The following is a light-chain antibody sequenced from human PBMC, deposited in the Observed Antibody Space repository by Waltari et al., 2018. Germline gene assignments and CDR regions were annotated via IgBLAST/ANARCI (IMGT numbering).Light chain of an antibody. V-gene: IGLV2-14*01. CDR3: CSFTSGSTWV. Sequence: QSALTQPASVSGSPGQSITISCTGTSSDVGGYNYVSWYQQHPGKAPKLLIFDVSNRPSGGSNRFSGSKSGNTASLTISGLQAEDESDYYCCSFTSGSTWVFGGGTKLTVL. J-gene: IGLJ3*02. CDR2: DVS. CDR1: SSDVGGYNY.